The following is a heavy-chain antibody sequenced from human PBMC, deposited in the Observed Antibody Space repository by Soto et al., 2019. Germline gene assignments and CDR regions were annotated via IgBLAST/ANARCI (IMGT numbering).Heavy chain of an antibody. Sequence: TSETLSLTCAVSGGSNSSGGYSWSWIRQPPGKGLEWIGYIYHSGSTYYNPSLKSRVTISVDRSKNQFSLKLSSVTAADTAVYYCAAGGGLPRYYWGQGTLVTVSS. CDR3: AAGGGLPRYY. D-gene: IGHD5-12*01. CDR1: GGSNSSGGYS. CDR2: IYHSGST. J-gene: IGHJ4*02. V-gene: IGHV4-30-2*01.